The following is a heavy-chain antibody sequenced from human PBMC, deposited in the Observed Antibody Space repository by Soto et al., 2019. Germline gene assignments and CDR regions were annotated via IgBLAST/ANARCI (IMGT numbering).Heavy chain of an antibody. V-gene: IGHV1-18*01. Sequence: GASVKVSCKASGYTFINFVVTWVRRAPGQGLEWMGWISAYTDTPNYAQQFQGRVTMTIDTSTSTAYMDLRSLTSDDTAVYYCARVIPGVEAWFDPWGQGTLVTVSS. J-gene: IGHJ5*02. CDR1: GYTFINFV. CDR3: ARVIPGVEAWFDP. CDR2: ISAYTDTP. D-gene: IGHD2-2*02.